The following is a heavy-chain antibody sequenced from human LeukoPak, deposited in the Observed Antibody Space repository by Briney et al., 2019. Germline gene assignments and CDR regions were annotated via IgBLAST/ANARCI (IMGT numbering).Heavy chain of an antibody. J-gene: IGHJ4*02. CDR3: ARQTGSGLFILP. D-gene: IGHD3/OR15-3a*01. CDR1: GFTFSSNF. V-gene: IGHV3-30*04. Sequence: GGSLRLSCAASGFTFSSNFMHWVRQAPGKGLEWVAVISYDGSNKYYADSVKGRFTISRDNSKNTLYLQMKSLRAEDTAMYYCARQTGSGLFILPGGQGTLVTVSS. CDR2: ISYDGSNK.